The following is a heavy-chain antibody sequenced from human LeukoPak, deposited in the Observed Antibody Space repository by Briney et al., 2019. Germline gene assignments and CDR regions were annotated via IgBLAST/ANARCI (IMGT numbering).Heavy chain of an antibody. CDR1: GYRFTSYW. D-gene: IGHD6-13*01. J-gene: IGHJ4*02. CDR3: ARLDSSSWYYFDY. V-gene: IGHV5-10-1*01. CDR2: IDPSDSYT. Sequence: GEPLRISCKGSGYRFTSYWISWVRPMPGQGMVWMGRIDPSDSYTNYSPSFQGHVTISADKSISTAYLQWSSLKASDTAMYYCARLDSSSWYYFDYWGQGTLVTVSS.